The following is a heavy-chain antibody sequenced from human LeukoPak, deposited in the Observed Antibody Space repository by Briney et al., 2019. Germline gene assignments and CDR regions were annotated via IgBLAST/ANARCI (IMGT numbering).Heavy chain of an antibody. Sequence: GGSLRLSCAASGFTFSSYAMSWARQAPGKGPQWVSAISGSGGITYYADSVKGRFAISRDNSKNTLYLQMNSLRAEDTAVYYCAREDFWSGFDWFDPWGQGTLVTVSS. D-gene: IGHD3-3*01. CDR3: AREDFWSGFDWFDP. CDR2: ISGSGGIT. V-gene: IGHV3-23*01. CDR1: GFTFSSYA. J-gene: IGHJ5*02.